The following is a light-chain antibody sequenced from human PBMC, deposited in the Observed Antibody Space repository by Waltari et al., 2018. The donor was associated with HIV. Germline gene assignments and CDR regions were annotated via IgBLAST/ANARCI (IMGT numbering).Light chain of an antibody. CDR1: QNDGGNY. J-gene: IGKJ3*01. CDR3: QQYGSSPLFT. Sequence: ETVLTQSPGTMSLSPGARATLSCRASQNDGGNYLAWYQHRPGQTPTLLIYHASSRATGIPDRFSGSGSGTEFTLTITRLEPEDFAVYYCQQYGSSPLFTFGPGTKVDIK. V-gene: IGKV3-20*01. CDR2: HAS.